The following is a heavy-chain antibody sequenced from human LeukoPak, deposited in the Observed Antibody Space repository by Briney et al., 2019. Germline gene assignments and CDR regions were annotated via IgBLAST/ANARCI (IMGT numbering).Heavy chain of an antibody. D-gene: IGHD3-22*01. V-gene: IGHV4-31*03. CDR2: IYYSGST. CDR3: AREPNYYDSSGYYYWFDP. Sequence: SQTLSLNCTVSGGSISSGGYYWSWIRQHPGKGLEWIGYIYYSGSTYYNPSLKSRVTISVDTSKNQFSLKLSSVTAADTAVYYCAREPNYYDSSGYYYWFDPWGQGTLVTVSS. J-gene: IGHJ5*02. CDR1: GGSISSGGYY.